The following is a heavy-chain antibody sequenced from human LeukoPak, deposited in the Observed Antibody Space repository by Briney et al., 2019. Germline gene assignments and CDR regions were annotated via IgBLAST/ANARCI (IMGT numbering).Heavy chain of an antibody. J-gene: IGHJ4*02. CDR1: GGTFSSYA. D-gene: IGHD6-19*01. V-gene: IGHV3-23*01. Sequence: VASVKVSCKASGGTFSSYAMSWVRQAPGKGLEWVSAISGSGGSTYYADSVKGRFTISRDNSKNTLYLQMNSLRAEDTAVYYCAKVKYSGWCNYWGQGTLVTVSS. CDR3: AKVKYSGWCNY. CDR2: ISGSGGST.